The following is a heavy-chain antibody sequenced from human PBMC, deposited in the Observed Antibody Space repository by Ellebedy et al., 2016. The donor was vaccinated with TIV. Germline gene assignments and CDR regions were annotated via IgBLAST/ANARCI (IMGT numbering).Heavy chain of an antibody. Sequence: GGSLRLSCKASGFTFSVNGMHWVRQAPGKGLDWVAFISHDGENKFYADSVKGRVTISRDNSESTVHLQMDSLTVEDTGVYYCAKDRGSRSSNYVFPMDIWGQGTTVTASS. D-gene: IGHD1-26*01. CDR2: ISHDGENK. V-gene: IGHV3-30*18. J-gene: IGHJ6*02. CDR1: GFTFSVNG. CDR3: AKDRGSRSSNYVFPMDI.